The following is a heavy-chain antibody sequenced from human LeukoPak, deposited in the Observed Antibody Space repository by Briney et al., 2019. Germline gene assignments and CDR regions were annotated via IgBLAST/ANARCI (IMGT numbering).Heavy chain of an antibody. CDR2: IYHSGST. CDR1: GYSISGGYY. V-gene: IGHV4-38-2*01. CDR3: ARPPYGEPGAFDI. D-gene: IGHD4-17*01. Sequence: SETLSLTCAVSGYSISGGYYWGWIRQPPGKGLEWIGSIYHSGSTYYNPSLKSRVTISVDTSKNQFSLKLSSVTAADTAVYYCARPPYGEPGAFDIWGQGTMVTVSS. J-gene: IGHJ3*02.